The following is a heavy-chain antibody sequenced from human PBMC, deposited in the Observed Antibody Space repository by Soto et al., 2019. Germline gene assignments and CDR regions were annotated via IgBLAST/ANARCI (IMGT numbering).Heavy chain of an antibody. Sequence: RLSCAASGFTFSSYAMSWVRQAPGKGLEWVSAISGSGGSTYYADSVKGRFTISRDNSKNTLYLQMNSLRAEDTAVYYCAKDSGGSHYYDTKGIAHPWGQGTLVTVSS. CDR2: ISGSGGST. D-gene: IGHD3-22*01. CDR1: GFTFSSYA. V-gene: IGHV3-23*01. J-gene: IGHJ5*02. CDR3: AKDSGGSHYYDTKGIAHP.